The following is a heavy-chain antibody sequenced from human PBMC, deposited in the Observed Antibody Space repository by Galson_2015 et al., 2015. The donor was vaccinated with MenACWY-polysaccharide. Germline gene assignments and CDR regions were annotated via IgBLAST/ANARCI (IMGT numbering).Heavy chain of an antibody. J-gene: IGHJ4*02. V-gene: IGHV3-7*03. CDR2: IKQDASAK. Sequence: SLRLSCAASGLTFSTSWMSWVRQAPGKGLEWVANIKQDASAKNYVDSVKGRFTISRDNAQNTLHLQMNSLRAEDTAVYYCARHDSGSYYVYRGQGTLGTVSS. CDR3: ARHDSGSYYVY. D-gene: IGHD1-26*01. CDR1: GLTFSTSW.